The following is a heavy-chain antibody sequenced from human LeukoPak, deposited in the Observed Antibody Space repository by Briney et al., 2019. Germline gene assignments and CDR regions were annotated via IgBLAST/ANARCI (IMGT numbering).Heavy chain of an antibody. D-gene: IGHD6-19*01. Sequence: GGSLRLSCAASGFTFSSSWMHWVRQAPGKGLVWVARVNGDETSTTYADSVKGRFTISRDNAKNTLYLQMNSLRVEDTAVYYCAKVQSSGGYGSWGQGTLVTVSS. CDR2: VNGDETST. CDR1: GFTFSSSW. V-gene: IGHV3-74*01. CDR3: AKVQSSGGYGS. J-gene: IGHJ5*01.